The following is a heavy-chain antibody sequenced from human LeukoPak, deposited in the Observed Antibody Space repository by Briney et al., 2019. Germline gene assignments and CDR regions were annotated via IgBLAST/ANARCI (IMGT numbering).Heavy chain of an antibody. CDR2: ISGSGGST. J-gene: IGHJ5*02. CDR1: GFTFSSYA. Sequence: GGSLRLSCAASGFTFSSYAMSWVRQAPGKGLEWGSAISGSGGSTYYAGSVKCRFTISRDNSKNTLYLQMNSLRAEDTAVYYCAKDREVYVQNWFDPWGQGTLVTVSS. V-gene: IGHV3-23*01. D-gene: IGHD2-8*01. CDR3: AKDREVYVQNWFDP.